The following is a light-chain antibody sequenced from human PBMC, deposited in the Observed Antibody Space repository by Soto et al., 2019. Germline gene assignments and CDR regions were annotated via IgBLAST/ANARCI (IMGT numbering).Light chain of an antibody. CDR2: EVI. J-gene: IGLJ7*01. V-gene: IGLV2-14*01. CDR1: SSDVGAYDY. Sequence: QSALTQPASVSGSPGQSITISCTATSSDVGAYDYVSWYQQYPGKAPKLMIYEVINRPSGVSNRFSGSKSGNTASLIISGLQAEDEADYYCSSYTSNSTLVFGGGTQLTVL. CDR3: SSYTSNSTLV.